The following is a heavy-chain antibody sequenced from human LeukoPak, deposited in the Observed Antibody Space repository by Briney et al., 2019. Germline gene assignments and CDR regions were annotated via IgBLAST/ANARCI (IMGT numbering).Heavy chain of an antibody. V-gene: IGHV4-34*01. J-gene: IGHJ5*02. CDR3: ARLDVLRYMSWFDP. Sequence: SETLSLTCAVYGGSFSGYYWSWIRQPPGKGLEWIGEINHSGSTNYNPSLKSRVTVSVDTSKNQFSLKLSSVTAADTAVYYCARLDVLRYMSWFDPWGQGTLVTVSS. CDR2: INHSGST. CDR1: GGSFSGYY. D-gene: IGHD3-9*01.